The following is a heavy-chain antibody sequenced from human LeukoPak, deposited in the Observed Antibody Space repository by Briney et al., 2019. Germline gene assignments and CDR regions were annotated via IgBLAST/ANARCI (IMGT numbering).Heavy chain of an antibody. J-gene: IGHJ4*02. CDR1: GFTFSGSA. D-gene: IGHD5-12*01. CDR3: TRHVPNNGYANFDY. V-gene: IGHV3-73*01. Sequence: GSLRLPCAASGFTFSGSAMHWVRQASGKGLEWVGRIRSKANSYATVYAASVKGRFTISRDDSKNTAYLQMNSLKTEDTAVYYCTRHVPNNGYANFDYWGQGTLVTVSS. CDR2: IRSKANSYAT.